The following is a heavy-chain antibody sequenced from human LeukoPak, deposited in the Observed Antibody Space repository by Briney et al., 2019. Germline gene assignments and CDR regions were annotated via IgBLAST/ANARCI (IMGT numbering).Heavy chain of an antibody. J-gene: IGHJ4*02. CDR1: GFALSTYS. D-gene: IGHD6-13*01. CDR3: ARVAGGKFHLDY. V-gene: IGHV3-21*01. CDR2: ITSTATYI. Sequence: GGSLRLSCAASGFALSTYSMNWVRQAPGKGLEWISSITSTATYIYYADSVKGRFTISRDNTKNSLYLQMNSLRAEDTAVYFCARVAGGKFHLDYWGQGTQVTVSS.